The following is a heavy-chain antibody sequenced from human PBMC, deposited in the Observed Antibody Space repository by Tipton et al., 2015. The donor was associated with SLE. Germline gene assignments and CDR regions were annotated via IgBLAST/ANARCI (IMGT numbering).Heavy chain of an antibody. CDR3: TRDGVWLRLAPQDDAFDI. V-gene: IGHV1-69*01. CDR1: GGIFESLA. D-gene: IGHD2-21*01. J-gene: IGHJ3*02. Sequence: QLVQSGPEVKKPGSSVKVSCKASGGIFESLAVSWVRQAPGQGLEWMGGISPILETTKYAQKFQGRLTITADESTSTFYMELRSLKSEDTAVYFCTRDGVWLRLAPQDDAFDIWGQGTLVTVSS. CDR2: ISPILETT.